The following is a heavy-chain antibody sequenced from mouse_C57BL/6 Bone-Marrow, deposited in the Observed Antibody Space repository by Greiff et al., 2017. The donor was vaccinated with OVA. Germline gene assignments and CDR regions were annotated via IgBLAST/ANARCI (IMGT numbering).Heavy chain of an antibody. CDR1: GYTFTSYW. J-gene: IGHJ1*03. D-gene: IGHD1-1*01. CDR2: IDPNSGGT. V-gene: IGHV1-72*01. CDR3: ARSNYYGSSYRYFDV. Sequence: QVHVKQPGAELVKPGASVKLSCKASGYTFTSYWMHWVKQRPGRGLEWIGRIDPNSGGTKYNEKFKSKATLTVDKPSSTAYMQLSSLTSEDSAVYYCARSNYYGSSYRYFDVWGTGTTVTVSS.